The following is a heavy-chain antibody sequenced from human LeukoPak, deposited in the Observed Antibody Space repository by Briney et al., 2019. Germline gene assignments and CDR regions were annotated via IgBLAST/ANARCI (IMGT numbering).Heavy chain of an antibody. D-gene: IGHD3-10*01. Sequence: ASVKVSCKASGYTFTSYAMHWVRQAPGQRLEWMGWINAGNGNTKYSQKFQGRVTITRDTSAGTAYMELSSLRSEDTAVYYCARDHRTMVRGVQGYWGQGTLVTVSS. CDR2: INAGNGNT. V-gene: IGHV1-3*01. CDR3: ARDHRTMVRGVQGY. CDR1: GYTFTSYA. J-gene: IGHJ4*02.